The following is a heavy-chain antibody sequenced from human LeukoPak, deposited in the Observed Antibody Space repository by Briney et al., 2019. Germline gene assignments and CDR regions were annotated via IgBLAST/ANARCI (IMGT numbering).Heavy chain of an antibody. Sequence: SETLSLTCTVSGGSISSYYWSWIRQPPGKGLEWLGYIYYSGSTNYNPSLKSRVTISVDTSKNQFSLKLSSVTAADTAVYYRARTYCGGDCPIAYWGQGTLVTVSS. D-gene: IGHD2-21*01. CDR1: GGSISSYY. V-gene: IGHV4-59*01. CDR2: IYYSGST. CDR3: ARTYCGGDCPIAY. J-gene: IGHJ4*02.